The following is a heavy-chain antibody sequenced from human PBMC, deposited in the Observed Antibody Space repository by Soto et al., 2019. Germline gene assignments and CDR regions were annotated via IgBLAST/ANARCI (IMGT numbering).Heavy chain of an antibody. V-gene: IGHV4-34*01. CDR2: INRGVIT. J-gene: IGHJ5*02. CDR3: ARDFEKSAIGP. D-gene: IGHD3-9*01. CDR1: GGSFSGYY. Sequence: ASETLSLTCAVYGGSFSGYYWSWIRQPPGKGLDWIGEINRGVITNYNPSPRSRLSISSDTSKTQFSLKLTSATAADTAFYYGARDFEKSAIGPWGQGTLVTVSS.